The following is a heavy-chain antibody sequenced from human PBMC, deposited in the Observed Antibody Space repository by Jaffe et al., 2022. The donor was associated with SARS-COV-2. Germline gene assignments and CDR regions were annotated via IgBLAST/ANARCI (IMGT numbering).Heavy chain of an antibody. V-gene: IGHV3-7*01. CDR3: AKMGGDPYYMDV. J-gene: IGHJ6*03. CDR1: GFTFSSYW. D-gene: IGHD4-17*01. CDR2: IKQDGSEK. Sequence: EVQLVESGGGLVQPGGSLRLSCAASGFTFSSYWMSWVRQAPGKGLEWVANIKQDGSEKYYVDSVKGRFTVSRDNAKNSLYLQMNSLRAEDTAVYYCAKMGGDPYYMDVWGKGTTVTVSS.